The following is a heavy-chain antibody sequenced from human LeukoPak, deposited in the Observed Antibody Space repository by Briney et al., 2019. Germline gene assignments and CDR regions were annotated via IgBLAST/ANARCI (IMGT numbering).Heavy chain of an antibody. D-gene: IGHD2-2*01. Sequence: GGSLRLSCAASGFTFSNAWMSWVRQAPGKGLEWVGRIKSKTDGETTDYAAPVKGRFTISRDDSKNTLYLQMNSLKTEDTAVYYCTTVLWEYQLLSGQADYWGQGTLVTVS. CDR2: IKSKTDGETT. V-gene: IGHV3-15*01. J-gene: IGHJ4*02. CDR3: TTVLWEYQLLSGQADY. CDR1: GFTFSNAW.